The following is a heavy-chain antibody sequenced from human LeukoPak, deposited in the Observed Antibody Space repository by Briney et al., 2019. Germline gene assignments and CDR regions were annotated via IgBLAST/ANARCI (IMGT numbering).Heavy chain of an antibody. J-gene: IGHJ4*02. Sequence: GGSLRLSCAASGFTFSSYSMNWVRQAPGKGLEWVSSISSSSSYIYYADAVKGRFTISRDNAKNSLYLQMNSLRAEDTAVYYCASSIAAAGFDYWGQGTLVTVSS. V-gene: IGHV3-21*01. CDR2: ISSSSSYI. CDR3: ASSIAAAGFDY. CDR1: GFTFSSYS. D-gene: IGHD6-13*01.